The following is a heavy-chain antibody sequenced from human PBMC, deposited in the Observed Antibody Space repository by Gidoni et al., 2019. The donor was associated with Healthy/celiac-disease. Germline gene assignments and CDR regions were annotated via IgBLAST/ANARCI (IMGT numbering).Heavy chain of an antibody. CDR2: ISGSGGST. J-gene: IGHJ4*02. V-gene: IGHV3-23*01. CDR3: AKGSSQYQLLLSFDY. D-gene: IGHD2-2*01. Sequence: EVQLLESGGGLVQPGGSLRLSCAASGFTFSSYAMRWVRQAPGKGLEWVSAISGSGGSTYYADSVKGRFTISRDNSKNTLYLQMNSLRAEDTAVYYCAKGSSQYQLLLSFDYWGQGTLVTVSS. CDR1: GFTFSSYA.